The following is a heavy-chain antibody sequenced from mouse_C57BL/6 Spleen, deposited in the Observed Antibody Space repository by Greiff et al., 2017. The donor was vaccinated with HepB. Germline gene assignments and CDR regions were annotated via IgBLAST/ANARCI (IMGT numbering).Heavy chain of an antibody. Sequence: VQLQQPGAELVKPGASVKLSCKASGYTFTSYWMQWVKQRPGQGLEWIGEIDPSDSYTNYNQKFKGKATLTVDTSSSTAYMQLSSLTSEDSAVYYCARRFITTVVAPGYFDVWGTGTTVTVSS. CDR3: ARRFITTVVAPGYFDV. CDR2: IDPSDSYT. V-gene: IGHV1-50*01. J-gene: IGHJ1*03. CDR1: GYTFTSYW. D-gene: IGHD1-1*01.